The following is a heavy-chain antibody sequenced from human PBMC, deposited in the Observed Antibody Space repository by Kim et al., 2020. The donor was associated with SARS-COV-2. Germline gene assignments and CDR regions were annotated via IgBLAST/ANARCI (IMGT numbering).Heavy chain of an antibody. CDR1: GFTFSSYA. CDR3: VREGFDILSGYYGSVYGMDV. Sequence: GGSLRLSCAASGFTFSSYAMHWVRQAPGKGLAWVAVLSHDGSTKYYADSVKGRFTISRDNSKNTLYLQMNSLRVEDTAVYYCVREGFDILSGYYGSVYGMDVWGQGTTVTVSS. J-gene: IGHJ6*02. D-gene: IGHD3-9*01. V-gene: IGHV3-30-3*01. CDR2: LSHDGSTK.